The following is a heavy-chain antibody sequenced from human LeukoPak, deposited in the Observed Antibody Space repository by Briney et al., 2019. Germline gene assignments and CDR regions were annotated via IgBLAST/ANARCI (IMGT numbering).Heavy chain of an antibody. CDR2: IDPCDSYT. V-gene: IGHV5-10-1*01. J-gene: IGHJ4*02. CDR3: ARLLVDTARGTGDFGY. Sequence: PGASPKTSCKGSGYSFTSYWISWVRQMPGKGLEWMGRIDPCDSYTNYSPSFQGHVTISADKSNSTSYLQRSTLKASDTAMYYCARLLVDTARGTGDFGYWGQGTLVTVSS. CDR1: GYSFTSYW. D-gene: IGHD5-18*01.